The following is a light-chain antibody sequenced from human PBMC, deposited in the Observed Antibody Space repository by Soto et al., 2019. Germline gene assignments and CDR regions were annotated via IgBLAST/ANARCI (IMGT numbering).Light chain of an antibody. J-gene: IGLJ1*01. CDR3: SSYTSSSTWV. CDR2: EVS. V-gene: IGLV2-18*02. Sequence: SALTQPPSVSGSPGQSVTISCTGTSSDVGSYNLVSWYQQPPGTAPKLMIFEVSDRPSGVPDRFSGSKSGNTASLTISGLQAEDEADYYCSSYTSSSTWVFGTGTKLTVL. CDR1: SSDVGSYNL.